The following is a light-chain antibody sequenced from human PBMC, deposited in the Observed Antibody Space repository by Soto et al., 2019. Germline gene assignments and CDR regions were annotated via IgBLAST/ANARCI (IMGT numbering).Light chain of an antibody. Sequence: EIVLTQSPGTLSLSPGERATLSCRASQSVSSSYLAWYQQKPGQAPRLLIYDASNRATGIPDRFSGSGSGTDFTLNISSLETEDFAVYYCQQRSNWQGTFGQGTKVDIK. CDR3: QQRSNWQGT. CDR1: QSVSSSY. J-gene: IGKJ1*01. CDR2: DAS. V-gene: IGKV3D-20*02.